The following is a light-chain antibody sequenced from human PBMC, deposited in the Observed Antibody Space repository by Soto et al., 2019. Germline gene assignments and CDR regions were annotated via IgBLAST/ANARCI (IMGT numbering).Light chain of an antibody. CDR2: DAS. V-gene: IGKV1-33*01. Sequence: DIQMTQSPSSLSASVGDRVTITVRASQSISSYLNWFQQKPGKAPKLLINDASNLQTGVPSRFSGSGSGTDFTLVIGSLQPEDIATYYCQQHDSFPTFGQGTRLEIK. J-gene: IGKJ5*01. CDR1: QSISSY. CDR3: QQHDSFPT.